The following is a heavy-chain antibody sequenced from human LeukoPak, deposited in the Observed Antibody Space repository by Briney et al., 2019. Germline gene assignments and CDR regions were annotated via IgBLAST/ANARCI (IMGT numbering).Heavy chain of an antibody. CDR2: IYHSGST. CDR1: GGSISSSNW. V-gene: IGHV4-4*02. J-gene: IGHJ4*02. CDR3: ARQGDSGWYYFDY. Sequence: SETLSLTCAVSGGSISSSNWWSWVRQPPGKGLEWIGEIYHSGSTNYNPSLKSRVTISVDKSKNQFSLKLTSVAAADTAAYYCARQGDSGWYYFDYWGQGTLVTVSS. D-gene: IGHD6-19*01.